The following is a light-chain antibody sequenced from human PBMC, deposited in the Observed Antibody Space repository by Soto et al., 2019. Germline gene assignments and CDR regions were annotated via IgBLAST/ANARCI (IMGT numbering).Light chain of an antibody. CDR2: YDD. Sequence: QPVLTQPPSVSVAPRQRVTISCSGSSSNIGNNAVNWYQQLPGKAPRLLIYYDDRVPSGVSDRFSGSRSGTSASLAIRGLQAEDEADYYCAAWDDSLNGPVFGGGTKLTVL. CDR1: SSNIGNNA. J-gene: IGLJ2*01. V-gene: IGLV1-36*01. CDR3: AAWDDSLNGPV.